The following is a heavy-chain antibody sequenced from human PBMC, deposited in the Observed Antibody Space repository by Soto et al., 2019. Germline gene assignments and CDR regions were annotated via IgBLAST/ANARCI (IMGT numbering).Heavy chain of an antibody. CDR2: IYYSGST. CDR3: ARGGGQISGGKGSRLLDY. V-gene: IGHV4-61*01. J-gene: IGHJ4*02. CDR1: GGSVSSGSYY. D-gene: IGHD6-19*01. Sequence: QVQLQESGPGLVKPSETLSLTCTVSGGSVSSGSYYWSWIRQPPGKGLEWIGYIYYSGSTNYNPSLKSRVTISVDTSKNQFSLKLSSVTAADTAVYYCARGGGQISGGKGSRLLDYWGQGTLVTVSS.